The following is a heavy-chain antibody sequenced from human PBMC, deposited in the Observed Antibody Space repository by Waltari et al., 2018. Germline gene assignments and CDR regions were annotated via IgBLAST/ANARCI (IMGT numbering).Heavy chain of an antibody. CDR1: GYTFTSYG. CDR2: ISAYNGNT. J-gene: IGHJ3*02. D-gene: IGHD3-3*01. V-gene: IGHV1-18*01. CDR3: ARALRFLEWFYIVDDAFDI. Sequence: QVQLVQSGAEVKKPGASVKVSCKASGYTFTSYGISWVRQAPGQGLEWMGWISAYNGNTNYAQKFQGRVTMTRDTSISTAYMELSRLRSDDTAVYYCARALRFLEWFYIVDDAFDIWGQGTMVTVSS.